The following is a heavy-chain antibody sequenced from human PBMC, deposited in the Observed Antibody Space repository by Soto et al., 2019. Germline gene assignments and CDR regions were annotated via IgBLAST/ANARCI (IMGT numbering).Heavy chain of an antibody. D-gene: IGHD4-17*01. CDR2: VFYTGST. V-gene: IGHV4-59*11. Sequence: QVQLQESGPGLVKPSATLSLTCTVSGVSIGIHYWNWIRQSPGQGLEWIGYVFYTGSTNYNPSTKSRVTISVDTSKNQVSRRLTSVTAADTAVYYCARGTTVINQFDYWGQGTLVTVSS. J-gene: IGHJ4*02. CDR1: GVSIGIHY. CDR3: ARGTTVINQFDY.